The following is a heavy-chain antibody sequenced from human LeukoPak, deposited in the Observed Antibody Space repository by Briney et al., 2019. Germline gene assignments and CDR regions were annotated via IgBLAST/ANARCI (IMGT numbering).Heavy chain of an antibody. CDR1: GFTFSSYW. Sequence: GGSLRLSCAASGFTFSSYWMSWVRHAPGKGLELVANIKQDGSEKYYVDSVKGRFTISRDNAKNSLYLQMNSLRAEDTAVYYCASGCSSTSCYRKGAFDYWGQGTLVTVSS. J-gene: IGHJ4*02. D-gene: IGHD2-2*02. CDR2: IKQDGSEK. CDR3: ASGCSSTSCYRKGAFDY. V-gene: IGHV3-7*01.